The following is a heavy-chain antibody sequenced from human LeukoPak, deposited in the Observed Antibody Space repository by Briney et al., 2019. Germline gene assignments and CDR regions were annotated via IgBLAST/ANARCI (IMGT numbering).Heavy chain of an antibody. CDR3: ARGRRTLIVGATRNAFDV. J-gene: IGHJ3*01. CDR2: ISSDGSNK. Sequence: GGSLRLSCAASGFTFSNYSMNWVRQAPGKGLEWVAFISSDGSNKYYADSVKGRFSISRDNSKNTLFLQMNSLRPEDTAVYYCARGRRTLIVGATRNAFDVWGQGTIVTVSS. CDR1: GFTFSNYS. D-gene: IGHD1-26*01. V-gene: IGHV3-30*03.